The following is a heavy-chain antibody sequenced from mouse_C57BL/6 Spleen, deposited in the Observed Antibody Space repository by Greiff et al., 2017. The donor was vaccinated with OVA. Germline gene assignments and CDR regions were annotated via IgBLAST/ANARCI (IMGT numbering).Heavy chain of an antibody. CDR3: ARSIYDGYYVRYFDV. D-gene: IGHD2-3*01. Sequence: QVQLQQSGAELVRPGTSVKMSCKASGYTFTNYWIGWAKQRPGHGLEWIGDIYPGGGYTNYNEKFKGKATLTADKSSSTAYMQFSSLTSEDSAIYYCARSIYDGYYVRYFDVWGKGTTVTVSS. CDR1: GYTFTNYW. CDR2: IYPGGGYT. V-gene: IGHV1-63*01. J-gene: IGHJ1*03.